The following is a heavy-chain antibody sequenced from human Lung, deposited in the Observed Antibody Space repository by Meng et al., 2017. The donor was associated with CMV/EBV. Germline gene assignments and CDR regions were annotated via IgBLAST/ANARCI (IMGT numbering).Heavy chain of an antibody. CDR3: ARSRAYCGSDCQPPDY. Sequence: ASVXVSCKASGDRFTGYYIHWLRQAPGQGLEWMGRIDSNSGGTKYPQKFQGRVSMTRDTSISTAYMELNRLTSDDTALYYCARSRAYCGSDCQPPDYWGQGTXVTVSS. CDR1: GDRFTGYY. D-gene: IGHD2-21*01. CDR2: IDSNSGGT. V-gene: IGHV1-2*06. J-gene: IGHJ4*02.